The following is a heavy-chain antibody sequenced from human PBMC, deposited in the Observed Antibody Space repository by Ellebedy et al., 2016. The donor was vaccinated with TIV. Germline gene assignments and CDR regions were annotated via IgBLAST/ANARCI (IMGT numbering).Heavy chain of an antibody. CDR1: GYTFTGYY. Sequence: ASVKVSCKASGYTFTGYYIHWVRQAPGQGLEWMGWINPNSGGTNSAQKFQGRVTMTRDKSTRTAYMELTSLRSDDTAVCYCVRDWVGGDRDYWGQGTLVTVSS. CDR3: VRDWVGGDRDY. CDR2: INPNSGGT. D-gene: IGHD3-16*01. V-gene: IGHV1-2*02. J-gene: IGHJ4*02.